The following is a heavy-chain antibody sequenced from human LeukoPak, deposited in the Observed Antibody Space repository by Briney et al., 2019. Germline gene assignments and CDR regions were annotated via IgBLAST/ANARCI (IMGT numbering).Heavy chain of an antibody. Sequence: PGGSLRLSCAASGFTFSSYWMHCVRQAPGKGLVWVSRINSDGSSTSYAHSVKGRFTIPRDSAKNTLYLKMNSLRAEDTAGYYCARTGTVRGVVGGWGQGPLVTVSS. D-gene: IGHD3-10*02. CDR1: GFTFSSYW. CDR2: INSDGSST. CDR3: ARTGTVRGVVGG. J-gene: IGHJ4*02. V-gene: IGHV3-74*01.